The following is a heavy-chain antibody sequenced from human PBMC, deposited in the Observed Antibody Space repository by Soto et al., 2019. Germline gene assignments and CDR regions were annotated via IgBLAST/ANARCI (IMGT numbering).Heavy chain of an antibody. Sequence: GGSLRLSCAASPFTFRSYSMHWVRQAPGKGLEWVTSISYDGSKESYADSVKGRFAVSRDNSKNTLYLQMNSLRAEDTAVYYCATPSKTGHYDYFDYWGQGTLVTVSS. CDR1: PFTFRSYS. CDR2: ISYDGSKE. D-gene: IGHD4-17*01. J-gene: IGHJ4*02. CDR3: ATPSKTGHYDYFDY. V-gene: IGHV3-30*09.